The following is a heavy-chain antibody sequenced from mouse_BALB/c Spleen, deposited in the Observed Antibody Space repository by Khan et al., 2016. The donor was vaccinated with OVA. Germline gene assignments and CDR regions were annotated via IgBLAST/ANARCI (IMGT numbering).Heavy chain of an antibody. Sequence: LVESGGGLVKPGGSLKLSCAASGFTFSSYGVSWVRQTPEKRLEWVATISGGGSYTYYSDSVKGRFTISRDNAQNNLYLQMSSLRSEDTALYYGAGLGSAWFAYWGQGTLVTVSA. V-gene: IGHV5-9-2*01. CDR2: ISGGGSYT. CDR1: GFTFSSYG. CDR3: AGLGSAWFAY. J-gene: IGHJ3*01.